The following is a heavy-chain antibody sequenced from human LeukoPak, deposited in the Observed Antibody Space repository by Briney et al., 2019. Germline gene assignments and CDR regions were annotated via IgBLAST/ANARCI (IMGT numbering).Heavy chain of an antibody. Sequence: ASVKVSCKASGYTFTSYGISWVRQAPGQGLEWMGWISAYNGNTNYAQKLQGRVTMTTDTSTSTAYMELRSLRSDDTAVYYCARGGLVRGSLNSLTGFDFWGQGTMVTVSS. CDR3: ARGGLVRGSLNSLTGFDF. J-gene: IGHJ3*01. CDR2: ISAYNGNT. CDR1: GYTFTSYG. D-gene: IGHD3-10*01. V-gene: IGHV1-18*01.